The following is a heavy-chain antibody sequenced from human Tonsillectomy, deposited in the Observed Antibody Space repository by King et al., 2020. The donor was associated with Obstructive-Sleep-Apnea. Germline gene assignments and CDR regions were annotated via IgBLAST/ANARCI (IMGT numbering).Heavy chain of an antibody. Sequence: VQLVESGGGVVQPGRSLRLSCAASGFTFSSYGMHWVRQAPGKGLEWVAVIWYDGSNKYYADSVKGRLTISRDNSKKTLYMQMNSLRAEDTAVYYCAKAGSGRTNYYYYGMDVWGQGTTVTVSS. V-gene: IGHV3-33*06. D-gene: IGHD3-10*01. CDR2: IWYDGSNK. CDR1: GFTFSSYG. J-gene: IGHJ6*02. CDR3: AKAGSGRTNYYYYGMDV.